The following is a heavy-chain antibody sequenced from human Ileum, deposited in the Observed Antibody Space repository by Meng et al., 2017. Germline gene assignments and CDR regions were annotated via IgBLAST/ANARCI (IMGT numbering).Heavy chain of an antibody. CDR3: ARHNRDF. V-gene: IGHV1-2*06. CDR1: GYSFSDYF. Sequence: ASVKVSCKASGYSFSDYFIQWMRQAPGQGLEWLGRILPKSGATNYAQKFQGRFNMTRDTSISTAYMELSALTSDDTAVYYCARHNRDFWGQGTLVTVSS. CDR2: ILPKSGAT. J-gene: IGHJ4*02. D-gene: IGHD1-14*01.